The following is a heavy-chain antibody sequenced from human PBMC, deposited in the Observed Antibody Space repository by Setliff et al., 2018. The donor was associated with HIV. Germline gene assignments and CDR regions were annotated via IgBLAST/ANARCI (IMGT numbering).Heavy chain of an antibody. Sequence: SETLSLTCTVSGGSISSSTYYWGWIRQPPGKGLEWIGSIYYSGSTYYNPSLKSRVTISVDTSKNQFSLKLNSVTAADTAVYYCAGHVAIGGIQLWFVDDYFDYWGQGTLVTVSS. CDR2: IYYSGST. CDR3: AGHVAIGGIQLWFVDDYFDY. D-gene: IGHD5-18*01. J-gene: IGHJ4*02. V-gene: IGHV4-39*01. CDR1: GGSISSSTYY.